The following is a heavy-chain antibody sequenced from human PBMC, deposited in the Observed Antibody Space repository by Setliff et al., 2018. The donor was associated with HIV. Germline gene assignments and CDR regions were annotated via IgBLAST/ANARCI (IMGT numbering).Heavy chain of an antibody. Sequence: PSETLSLTCTLYGGSLTNYYWTWIRQSPEKGLEWIGEIVDSGSTNYSPSLESRLTISVDTSKNQVSLKLNSVTAADSAVYYCVRGANFYTPRKRIFDHWGQGVLVTVSS. CDR1: GGSLTNYY. J-gene: IGHJ4*02. CDR3: VRGANFYTPRKRIFDH. D-gene: IGHD3-3*01. CDR2: IVDSGST. V-gene: IGHV4-34*01.